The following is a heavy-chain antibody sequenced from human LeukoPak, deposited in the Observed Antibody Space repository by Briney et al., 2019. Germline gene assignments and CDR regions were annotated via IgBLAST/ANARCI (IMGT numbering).Heavy chain of an antibody. CDR3: AKDEKNRGYT. CDR1: GFTFDDYA. V-gene: IGHV3-9*01. J-gene: IGHJ5*02. Sequence: GRSLRLSCAASGFTFDDYAMHWVRQAPGKGLEWVAALTWNGGVIGYADSVKGRFTISRDNAKNFLFLQMNSLRVEDTAWYYCAKDEKNRGYTWGQGTLVTVSS. D-gene: IGHD5-18*01. CDR2: LTWNGGVI.